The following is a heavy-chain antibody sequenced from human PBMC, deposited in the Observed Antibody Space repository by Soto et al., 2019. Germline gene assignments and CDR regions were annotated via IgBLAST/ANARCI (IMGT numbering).Heavy chain of an antibody. J-gene: IGHJ4*02. Sequence: GASVKVSCKASGYTFTSYYMHWVRQAPGQGLEWMGIINPSGGSTSYAQKFQGRVTMTRDTSTSTVYMELSSLRSEDTAVYYCARLRGYYVSSGLTPYYFDYWGQGTLVTVSS. CDR2: INPSGGST. CDR1: GYTFTSYY. V-gene: IGHV1-46*01. D-gene: IGHD3-22*01. CDR3: ARLRGYYVSSGLTPYYFDY.